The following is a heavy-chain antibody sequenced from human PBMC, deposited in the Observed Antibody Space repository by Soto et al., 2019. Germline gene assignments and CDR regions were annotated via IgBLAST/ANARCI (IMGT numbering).Heavy chain of an antibody. V-gene: IGHV3-30*18. CDR3: AKDRTLDSSSWDYGMDV. CDR1: GFTFSSYG. CDR2: ISYDGSNK. D-gene: IGHD6-13*01. Sequence: LRLSCAASGFTFSSYGMHWVRQAPGKGLEWVAVISYDGSNKYYADSVKGRFTISRDNSKNTLYLQMNSLRAEDTAVYYCAKDRTLDSSSWDYGMDVWGQGTTVTVSS. J-gene: IGHJ6*02.